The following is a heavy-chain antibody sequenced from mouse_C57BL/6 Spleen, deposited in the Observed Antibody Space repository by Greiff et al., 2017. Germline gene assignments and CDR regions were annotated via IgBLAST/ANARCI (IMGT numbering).Heavy chain of an antibody. V-gene: IGHV1-53*01. CDR1: GYTFTSYW. CDR3: ARKGVYYSNFVLCYFDV. Sequence: VHVKQPGTELVKPGASVKLSCKASGYTFTSYWMHWVKQRPGQGLEWIGNINPSNGGTNYNEKIKRKATLTVDKSSSTACMQLSSLTSEDSAVYYCARKGVYYSNFVLCYFDVWGTGTTLTVSS. CDR2: INPSNGGT. J-gene: IGHJ1*03. D-gene: IGHD2-5*01.